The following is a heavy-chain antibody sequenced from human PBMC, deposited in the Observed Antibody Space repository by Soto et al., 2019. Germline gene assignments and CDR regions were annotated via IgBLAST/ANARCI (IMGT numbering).Heavy chain of an antibody. CDR2: ISYDGTNR. J-gene: IGHJ6*02. V-gene: IGHV3-30*18. Sequence: GGSLRLSCAASGFTFSSYGMRWVRQAPGKGLEWVAVISYDGTNRFYSDSVKGRFTISRDKFKNTLTLQMNSLRADDTAVYSCAKDLQSYGDYDYYCYGMDVWGLGTRVTVSS. CDR1: GFTFSSYG. D-gene: IGHD4-17*01. CDR3: AKDLQSYGDYDYYCYGMDV.